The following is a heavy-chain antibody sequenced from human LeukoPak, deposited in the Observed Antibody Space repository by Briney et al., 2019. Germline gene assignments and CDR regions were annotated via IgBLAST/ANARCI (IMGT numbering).Heavy chain of an antibody. CDR1: GFTFSSYA. D-gene: IGHD4/OR15-4a*01. CDR2: ISGSGGST. J-gene: IGHJ6*02. Sequence: GGFLRLSCAASGFTFSSYAMSWVRQAPGKGLEWVSAISGSGGSTYYADSVKGRFTISRDNSKNTLYLQMNSLRAEDTAVYYCAKGGAYYYYGMDVWGQGTTVTVSS. CDR3: AKGGAYYYYGMDV. V-gene: IGHV3-23*01.